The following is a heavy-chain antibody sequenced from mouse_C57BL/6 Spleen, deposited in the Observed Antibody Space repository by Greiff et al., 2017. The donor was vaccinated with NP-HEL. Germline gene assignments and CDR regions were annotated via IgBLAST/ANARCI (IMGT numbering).Heavy chain of an antibody. CDR2: IDPENGDT. Sequence: EVQLQESGAELVRPGASVKLSCTASGFNIKDDYMHWVKQRPEQGLEWIGWIDPENGDTEYASKFQGKATITADTSSNTAYLQLSSLTSEDTAVYYCTPGSPFAYWGQGTLVTVSA. CDR3: TPGSPFAY. J-gene: IGHJ3*01. D-gene: IGHD3-1*01. V-gene: IGHV14-4*01. CDR1: GFNIKDDY.